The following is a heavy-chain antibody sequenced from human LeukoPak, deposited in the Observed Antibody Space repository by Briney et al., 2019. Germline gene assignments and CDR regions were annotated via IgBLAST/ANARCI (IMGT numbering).Heavy chain of an antibody. CDR1: GFTFSSYG. J-gene: IGHJ4*02. CDR2: ISRSGGST. CDR3: AKGVDILTGPFDY. D-gene: IGHD3-9*01. Sequence: PGGSLRLSCAASGFTFSSYGMSWVRQAPGKGLEWVSAISRSGGSTYYADSVKGRFTISRDNSKNTLYLQMNSLRAEDTAVYYCAKGVDILTGPFDYWGQGTLVTVSS. V-gene: IGHV3-23*01.